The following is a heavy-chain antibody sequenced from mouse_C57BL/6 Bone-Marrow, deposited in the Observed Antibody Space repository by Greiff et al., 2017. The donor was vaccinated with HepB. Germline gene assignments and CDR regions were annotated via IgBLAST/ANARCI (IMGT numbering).Heavy chain of an antibody. CDR2: IDPSDSYT. Sequence: VQLQQPGAELVMPGASVKLSCKASGYTFTSYWMHWVKQRPGQGLEWIGEIDPSDSYTNYNQKFKGKSTLTVDKSSSTAYMQLSSLTSEDSAVYYCARTGIYYGYHYWYFDVWGTGTTVTVSS. CDR1: GYTFTSYW. V-gene: IGHV1-69*01. D-gene: IGHD2-2*01. J-gene: IGHJ1*03. CDR3: ARTGIYYGYHYWYFDV.